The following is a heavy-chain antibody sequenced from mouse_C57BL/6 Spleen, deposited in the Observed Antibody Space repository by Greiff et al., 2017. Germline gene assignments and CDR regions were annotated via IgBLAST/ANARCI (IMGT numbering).Heavy chain of an antibody. CDR2: INPNNGGT. J-gene: IGHJ4*01. Sequence: EVKLQESGPELVKPGASVKIPCKASGYTFTDYNMDWVKRSHGKSLEWIGDINPNNGGTIYNQKFKGKATLTVDKSSSTAYMELRSLTSEDTAVYYCASRRLRDYAMDYWGQGTSVTVSS. D-gene: IGHD2-2*01. CDR1: GYTFTDYN. CDR3: ASRRLRDYAMDY. V-gene: IGHV1-18*01.